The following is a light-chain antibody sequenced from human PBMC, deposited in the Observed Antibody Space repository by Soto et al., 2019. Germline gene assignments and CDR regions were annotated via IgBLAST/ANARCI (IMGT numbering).Light chain of an antibody. CDR1: QSVSSY. V-gene: IGKV3-11*01. CDR2: DAS. J-gene: IGKJ5*01. CDR3: QQRSNWPIT. Sequence: EIVLTQSPATLSLSPRERATLSCRASQSVSSYLAWYQQKPGQAPRLLIYDASNRATGIPARFSGSGSGTHFTRTHSSLVPEDFEVYYCQQRSNWPITFGQGTRLEIK.